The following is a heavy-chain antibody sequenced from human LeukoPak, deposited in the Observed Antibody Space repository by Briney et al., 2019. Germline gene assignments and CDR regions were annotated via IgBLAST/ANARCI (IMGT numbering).Heavy chain of an antibody. CDR3: ARGRLSAGWEIRPKFDY. V-gene: IGHV1-2*02. CDR1: GSTFTGYY. J-gene: IGHJ4*02. D-gene: IGHD1-26*01. CDR2: INPNSGGT. Sequence: ASVKVSCKASGSTFTGYYMHWVRQAPGQGLEWMGWINPNSGGTKYAQKFQGRVTMTRDMSISTAHMELRRLRSDDTAVYNCARGRLSAGWEIRPKFDYWGQGTLVTVSS.